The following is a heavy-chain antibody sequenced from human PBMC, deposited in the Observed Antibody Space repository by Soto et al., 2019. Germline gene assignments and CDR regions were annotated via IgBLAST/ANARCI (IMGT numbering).Heavy chain of an antibody. J-gene: IGHJ3*02. CDR3: ALLDGGAVVVAADALDI. D-gene: IGHD2-15*01. V-gene: IGHV3-23*01. CDR1: GFTFSSYA. CDR2: ISGSGGST. Sequence: GGSLRLSCAASGFTFSSYAMSWVRQAPGKGLEWVSAISGSGGSTYYADSVKGRFTISRDNSKNTLYLQMNSLRAEDTAVYYCALLDGGAVVVAADALDIWGQGTMVTVSS.